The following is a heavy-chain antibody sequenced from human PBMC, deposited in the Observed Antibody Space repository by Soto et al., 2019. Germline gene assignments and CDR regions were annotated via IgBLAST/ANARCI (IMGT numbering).Heavy chain of an antibody. Sequence: PSETLSLTCAVSGGSISSSNWWSWVRQPPGKGLEWIGEIYHSGSTNYNPSLKSRVTMSVDKSKNQFSLKLSSVTAADTAVYYCARESDDYGDYVSWYFDLWGRGTLVTVSS. J-gene: IGHJ2*01. CDR1: GGSISSSNW. D-gene: IGHD4-17*01. CDR3: ARESDDYGDYVSWYFDL. CDR2: IYHSGST. V-gene: IGHV4-4*02.